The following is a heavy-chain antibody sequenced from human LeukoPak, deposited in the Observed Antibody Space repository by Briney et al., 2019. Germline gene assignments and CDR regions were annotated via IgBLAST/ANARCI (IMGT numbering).Heavy chain of an antibody. J-gene: IGHJ4*02. CDR1: GGTFSSYA. D-gene: IGHD3-3*01. Sequence: VASVKVSCKASGGTFSSYAISWVRQAPGQGLEWMGRIIPILGIANYAQKFQGRVTITADKSTSTAYMELSSLRSEDTAVYYCARDRGDFWSGWEPEYYFDYWGQGTLVTVSS. V-gene: IGHV1-69*04. CDR3: ARDRGDFWSGWEPEYYFDY. CDR2: IIPILGIA.